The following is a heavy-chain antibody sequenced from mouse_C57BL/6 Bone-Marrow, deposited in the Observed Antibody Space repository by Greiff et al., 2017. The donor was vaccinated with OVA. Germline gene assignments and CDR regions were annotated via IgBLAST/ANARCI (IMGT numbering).Heavy chain of an antibody. D-gene: IGHD1-1*01. V-gene: IGHV14-4*01. J-gene: IGHJ4*01. CDR2: IDPENGDT. CDR1: GFNIQDDY. CDR3: TADYYGSSYAMDY. Sequence: VQLQQSGAELVRPGASVKLSCTASGFNIQDDYMHWVKQRPEQGLEWIGWIDPENGDTEYASKFQGKATITADTSSNTAYLQLSSLTSEDTAVYYCTADYYGSSYAMDYWGQGTSVTVSS.